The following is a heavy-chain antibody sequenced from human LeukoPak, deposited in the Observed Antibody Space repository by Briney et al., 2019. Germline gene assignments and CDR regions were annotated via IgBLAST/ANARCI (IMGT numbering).Heavy chain of an antibody. J-gene: IGHJ4*02. CDR3: ARPDYGGNSDQFDY. CDR1: GGSISSSSYY. D-gene: IGHD4-23*01. Sequence: SETLSLTCTVSGGSISSSSYYWGWIRQPPGKGLEWIGSIYYSGSTYYNPSLKSRVTISVDTSKNQYSLKLSSVTAADTAVYYCARPDYGGNSDQFDYWGQGTLVTVSS. CDR2: IYYSGST. V-gene: IGHV4-39*01.